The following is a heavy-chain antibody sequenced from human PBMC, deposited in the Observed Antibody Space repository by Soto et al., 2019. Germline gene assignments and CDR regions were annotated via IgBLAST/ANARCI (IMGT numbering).Heavy chain of an antibody. CDR2: ISYDGSNK. CDR1: GFTFSSYA. J-gene: IGHJ4*02. D-gene: IGHD5-12*01. CDR3: AKPTVATIRKGPIDY. Sequence: GGSLRLSCAASGFTFSSYAMHWVRQAPGKGLEWVAVISYDGSNKYYADSVKGRFTISRDNSKNTLYLQMNSLRAEDTAVYYCAKPTVATIRKGPIDYWGQGTLVTVSS. V-gene: IGHV3-30*18.